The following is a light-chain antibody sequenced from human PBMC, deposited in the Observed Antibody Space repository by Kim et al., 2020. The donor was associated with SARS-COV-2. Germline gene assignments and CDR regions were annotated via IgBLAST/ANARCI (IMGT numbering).Light chain of an antibody. Sequence: GQSVTISCTGTSSDVGGYNYVSWYKHYPGKAPKLIIYDVSKRPSGVPDRFSGSKSGNTASLTISGLQAEDEADYYCCSYAGSYIMLFGGGTQLTVL. CDR1: SSDVGGYNY. CDR2: DVS. CDR3: CSYAGSYIML. J-gene: IGLJ2*01. V-gene: IGLV2-11*01.